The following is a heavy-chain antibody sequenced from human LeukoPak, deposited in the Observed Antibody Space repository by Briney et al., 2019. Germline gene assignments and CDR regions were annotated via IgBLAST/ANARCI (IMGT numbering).Heavy chain of an antibody. CDR3: ARDPGHYGEGDFDY. Sequence: PGGSLRLSCAASGFAFSSYWMSWVRQAPGKGLEWVANIKQDGSEKYYVDSVKGRFTISRDNAKNSLYLQMNSLGAEDTAVYYCARDPGHYGEGDFDYWGQGTLVTVSS. CDR2: IKQDGSEK. D-gene: IGHD4-17*01. J-gene: IGHJ4*02. CDR1: GFAFSSYW. V-gene: IGHV3-7*01.